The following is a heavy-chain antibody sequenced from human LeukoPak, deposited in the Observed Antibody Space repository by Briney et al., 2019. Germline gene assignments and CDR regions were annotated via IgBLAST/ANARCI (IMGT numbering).Heavy chain of an antibody. CDR2: INHSGST. CDR3: ARTRTVPAFNI. V-gene: IGHV4-34*01. J-gene: IGHJ3*02. CDR1: GGSFSGYY. D-gene: IGHD2-2*01. Sequence: SGALSLTCAVYGGSFSGYYWSWIRQPPGKGLEWIGEINHSGSTNYNPSLKSRVTISVDTSKNQFSLKLSSVTAADTAVYYCARTRTVPAFNIWGQGTMVTVSS.